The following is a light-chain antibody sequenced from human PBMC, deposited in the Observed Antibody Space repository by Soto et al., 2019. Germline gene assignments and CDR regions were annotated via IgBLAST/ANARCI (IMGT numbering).Light chain of an antibody. V-gene: IGLV4-60*02. CDR2: LEGSGSY. Sequence: QSVLTQSSSASASLGSSVTLTCTLSSGHINYIIAWHQQQPGKATRYLMKLEGSGSYNKGSAVPDRFSSSSSGADRYLTISNLQFEDEADYYCETWDSNILVFGGGTQLTVL. CDR3: ETWDSNILV. J-gene: IGLJ2*01. CDR1: SGHINYI.